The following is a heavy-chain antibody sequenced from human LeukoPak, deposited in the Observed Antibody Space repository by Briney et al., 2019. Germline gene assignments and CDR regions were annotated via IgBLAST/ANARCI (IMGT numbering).Heavy chain of an antibody. CDR1: GYCITSDW. CDR3: ARLSTSGWDYYFDY. J-gene: IGHJ4*02. V-gene: IGHV5-51*01. D-gene: IGHD6-19*01. CDR2: IYPGDSDT. Sequence: GESLQISCKASGYCITSDWIGWGRQMPGKSLEWMGIIYPGDSDTRYSPSFQGQVTISADKSISTAYLQWRSLKASDTAMYYCARLSTSGWDYYFDYWGQGTLVTVSS.